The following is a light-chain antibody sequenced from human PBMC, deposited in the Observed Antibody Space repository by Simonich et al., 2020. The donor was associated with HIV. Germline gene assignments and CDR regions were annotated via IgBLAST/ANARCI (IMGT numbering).Light chain of an antibody. CDR1: QSILYSSTNKNN. CDR2: WAS. CDR3: QQYYNTPHT. J-gene: IGKJ2*01. V-gene: IGKV4-1*01. Sequence: DIVMTQSQDSLAVSLVERATINCKSSQSILYSSTNKNNLAWYQQKPRQPPKLLIYWASTRESGVPDRFSGSGSGTDFTLTISSLQAEDVAVYYCQQYYNTPHTFGQGTKLEIK.